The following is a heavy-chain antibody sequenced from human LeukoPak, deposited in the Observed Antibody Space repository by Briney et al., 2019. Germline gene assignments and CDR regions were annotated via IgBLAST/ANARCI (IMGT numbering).Heavy chain of an antibody. Sequence: SETLSLTCAVSGGSISSSNWWSWVRQPPGKGLEWIGEINHRGSTNYNPSLKSRVTISVDTSKNHFSLKLNSVTAADTAVYYCARVAQDYAFDIWGQGTMVTVSS. CDR1: GGSISSSNW. J-gene: IGHJ3*02. CDR2: INHRGST. D-gene: IGHD2-15*01. V-gene: IGHV4-4*02. CDR3: ARVAQDYAFDI.